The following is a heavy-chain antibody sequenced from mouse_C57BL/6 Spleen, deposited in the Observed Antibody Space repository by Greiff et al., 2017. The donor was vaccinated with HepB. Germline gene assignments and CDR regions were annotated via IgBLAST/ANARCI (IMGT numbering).Heavy chain of an antibody. V-gene: IGHV1-53*01. CDR3: ARGRYYYAYYYAMDY. Sequence: QVQLQQPGTELVKPGASVKLSCKASGYTFTSYWMHWVKQRPGQGLEWIGNINPSNGGTNYNEKFKSKATLTVDKSSSTAYMQLSSLTSEDSAVYYCARGRYYYAYYYAMDYWGQGTSVTVSS. D-gene: IGHD2-1*01. J-gene: IGHJ4*01. CDR1: GYTFTSYW. CDR2: INPSNGGT.